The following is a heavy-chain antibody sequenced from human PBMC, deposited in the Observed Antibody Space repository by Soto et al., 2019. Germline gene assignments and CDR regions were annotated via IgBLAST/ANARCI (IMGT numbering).Heavy chain of an antibody. V-gene: IGHV3-30*18. CDR2: ISYDGSNK. CDR1: GFTFSSYG. Sequence: GGSLRLSCAASGFTFSSYGMHWVRQAPGKGLEWVAVISYDGSNKYYADSVKGRFTISRDNSKNTLYLQMNSLRAEDTAVYYCAKALCRGGSCYDDDWGEGTLVTVSS. D-gene: IGHD2-15*01. J-gene: IGHJ4*02. CDR3: AKALCRGGSCYDDD.